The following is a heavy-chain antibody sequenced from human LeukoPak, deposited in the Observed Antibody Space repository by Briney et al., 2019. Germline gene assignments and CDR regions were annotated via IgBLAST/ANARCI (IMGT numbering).Heavy chain of an antibody. CDR2: IIPIFGTA. CDR3: QAVYGGKGGSFDY. V-gene: IGHV1-69*13. D-gene: IGHD4-23*01. J-gene: IGHJ4*02. Sequence: GASVKVSCKASGYTFTSYDINWVRQAPGQGLEWMGGIIPIFGTANYAQKFQGRVTITADESTSTAYMELSSLRSEDTAVYYCQAVYGGKGGSFDYWGQGTLVTVSS. CDR1: GYTFTSYD.